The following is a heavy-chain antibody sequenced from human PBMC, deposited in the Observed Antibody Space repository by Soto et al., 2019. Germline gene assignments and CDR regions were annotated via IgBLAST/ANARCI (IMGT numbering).Heavy chain of an antibody. J-gene: IGHJ4*02. V-gene: IGHV5-51*01. CDR2: IYLGDSET. Sequence: GESLKISCKGSGYTFNTYWIGWVRQMPGKGLEWMGIIYLGDSETRYSPSFQGHVTISVDKSLNAPYLQWTSLEASDTAMYYCARQATVVTPYYFDFLGQGTL. CDR1: GYTFNTYW. D-gene: IGHD2-21*02. CDR3: ARQATVVTPYYFDF.